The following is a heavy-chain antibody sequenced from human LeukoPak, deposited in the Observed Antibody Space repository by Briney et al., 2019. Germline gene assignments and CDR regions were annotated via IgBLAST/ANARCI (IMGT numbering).Heavy chain of an antibody. CDR1: GYTFTSYG. J-gene: IGHJ6*03. Sequence: ASVKVSCKASGYTFTSYGISWVRQAPGQGLEWMGWISAYNGNTNYAQKLQGRVTMTTDTSTSTAYMELRSLRSDDTAVYYCARAVRPFDSSGYYTDYYYYTDVWGKGTTVTVSS. CDR2: ISAYNGNT. V-gene: IGHV1-18*01. CDR3: ARAVRPFDSSGYYTDYYYYTDV. D-gene: IGHD3-22*01.